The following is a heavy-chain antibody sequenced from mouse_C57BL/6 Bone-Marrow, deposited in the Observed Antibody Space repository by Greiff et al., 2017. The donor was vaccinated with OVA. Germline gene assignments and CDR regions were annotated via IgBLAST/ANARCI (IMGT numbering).Heavy chain of an antibody. CDR2: INPNNGGT. J-gene: IGHJ2*01. D-gene: IGHD1-1*01. Sequence: VQLQQSGPELVKPGASVKISCKASGYTFTDYYMDWVKQSHGKSLEWIGDINPNNGGTSYNQKFKGKATLTVDKSSSTAYMELRSLTSEDSAVYYCARRDYAYYVDYWGQGTTLTVSS. CDR1: GYTFTDYY. V-gene: IGHV1-26*01. CDR3: ARRDYAYYVDY.